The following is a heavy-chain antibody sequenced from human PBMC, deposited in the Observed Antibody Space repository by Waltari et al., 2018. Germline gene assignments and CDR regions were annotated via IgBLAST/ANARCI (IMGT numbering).Heavy chain of an antibody. J-gene: IGHJ4*02. V-gene: IGHV3-23*04. CDR2: ISGSGGST. CDR3: ARDQVLNIAAAGIYGY. Sequence: EVQLVESGGGLVQPGGSLRLSCAASGFTFSSYAMSWVRQAPGKGLEWVSAISGSGGSTYYADAGKGRFTISRDKAKNSLYLQMNSLRAEDTAVYYCARDQVLNIAAAGIYGYWGQGTLVTVSS. D-gene: IGHD6-13*01. CDR1: GFTFSSYA.